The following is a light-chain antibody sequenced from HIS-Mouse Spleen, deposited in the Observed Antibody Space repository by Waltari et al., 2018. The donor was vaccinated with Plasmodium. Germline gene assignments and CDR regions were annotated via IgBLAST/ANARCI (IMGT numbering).Light chain of an antibody. J-gene: IGLJ3*02. Sequence: SYELTQPPSVSVSPGQTARITCSGDALPKKYAYWYQQKSGQAPVLVIYEDSKRPSGIPERLVGSRSRTMANLTISGAQVEDEADYYCYSTDSSGNHRVFGGGTKLTVL. CDR3: YSTDSSGNHRV. V-gene: IGLV3-10*01. CDR1: ALPKKY. CDR2: EDS.